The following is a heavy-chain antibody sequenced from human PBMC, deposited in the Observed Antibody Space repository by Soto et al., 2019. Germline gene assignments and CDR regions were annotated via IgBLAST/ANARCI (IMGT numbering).Heavy chain of an antibody. D-gene: IGHD6-13*01. Sequence: PSETLSLTCTVSGGSISSGDYYWSWIRQPPGKGLEWIGSIYYSGSTYYNPSLKSRVTISVDTSKNQSSLKLNSVTAADTAVYYCASRHSSPYFDYWGQGTLVTV. CDR3: ASRHSSPYFDY. V-gene: IGHV4-30-4*01. CDR2: IYYSGST. CDR1: GGSISSGDYY. J-gene: IGHJ4*02.